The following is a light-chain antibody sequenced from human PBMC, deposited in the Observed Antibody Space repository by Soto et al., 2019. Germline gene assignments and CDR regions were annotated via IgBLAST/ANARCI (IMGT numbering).Light chain of an antibody. Sequence: DIQMTKSPSTLSASVGARVPITCRASQSISSWLAWYQQKPGKAPNLLIYKASSLESGVPSRFSGSGSGTDFTLTISSLQPEDFATYSCRQSYSTTWTFGQGTKVDIK. CDR3: RQSYSTTWT. V-gene: IGKV1-5*03. J-gene: IGKJ1*01. CDR1: QSISSW. CDR2: KAS.